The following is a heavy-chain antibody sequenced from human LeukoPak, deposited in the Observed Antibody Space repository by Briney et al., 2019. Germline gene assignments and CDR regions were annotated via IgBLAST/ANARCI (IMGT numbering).Heavy chain of an antibody. CDR2: IYPGDSDT. D-gene: IGHD2-2*01. CDR1: GYSFTSYW. Sequence: GESLKISCKGSGYSFTSYWIGWARQMPGKGLEWMGIIYPGDSDTRYSPSFQGQVTISADKSISTAYLQWSSLKASDTAMYYCARGVVVPAAASNLFDPWGQGTLVTVSS. CDR3: ARGVVVPAAASNLFDP. J-gene: IGHJ5*02. V-gene: IGHV5-51*01.